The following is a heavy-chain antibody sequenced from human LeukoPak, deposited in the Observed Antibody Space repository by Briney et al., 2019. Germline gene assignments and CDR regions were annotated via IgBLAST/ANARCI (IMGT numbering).Heavy chain of an antibody. D-gene: IGHD3-22*01. CDR1: AGSISSYY. J-gene: IGHJ4*02. CDR3: ARGSHSGDYDRLDY. Sequence: SETLSLTCTVSAGSISSYYWSWIRQPAGKGLEWIGRIYTSGSTNYNPSLKSRVTMSVDMSKNQFSLKLSSVTAADTAVYYCARGSHSGDYDRLDYWGQGTLVTVSS. CDR2: IYTSGST. V-gene: IGHV4-4*07.